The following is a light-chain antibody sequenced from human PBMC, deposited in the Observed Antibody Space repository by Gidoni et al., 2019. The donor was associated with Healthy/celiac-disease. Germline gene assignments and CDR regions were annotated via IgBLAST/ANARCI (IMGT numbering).Light chain of an antibody. V-gene: IGKV4-1*01. Sequence: DIVMTQSPDSLAVSLCERATINCKSSQNVLYNSNNKNYLAWYQQKPGEPPKLLIYWASTRESGVPDRFSGSGSGTDFTLTISSLQAEDVAVYYCQQYYSAPYTFXQXTKLEIK. J-gene: IGKJ2*01. CDR2: WAS. CDR1: QNVLYNSNNKNY. CDR3: QQYYSAPYT.